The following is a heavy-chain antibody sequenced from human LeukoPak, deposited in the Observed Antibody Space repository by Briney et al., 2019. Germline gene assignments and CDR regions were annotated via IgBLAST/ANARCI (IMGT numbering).Heavy chain of an antibody. D-gene: IGHD3-10*01. CDR1: GGSFSGYY. CDR2: INHSGST. Sequence: SETLSLTCAVYGGSFSGYYWSWIRQPPGKGLEWIGEINHSGSTNYNPSLKSRVTISVDTSKNQFSLKLSSVTAADTAVYYCARAYGSGSYWYYMDVWGKGTTVTVSS. J-gene: IGHJ6*03. CDR3: ARAYGSGSYWYYMDV. V-gene: IGHV4-34*01.